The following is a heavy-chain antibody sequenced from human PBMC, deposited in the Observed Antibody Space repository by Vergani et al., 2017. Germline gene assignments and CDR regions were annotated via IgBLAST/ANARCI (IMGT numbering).Heavy chain of an antibody. J-gene: IGHJ4*02. CDR2: IYTSGST. V-gene: IGHV4-61*02. CDR1: GGSISSGSYY. Sequence: QLQLQESGSGLVKPSQTLSLTCTVSGGSISSGSYYWSWIRQPAGKGLEWIGRIYTSGSTNYNPSLKSRVTISVDTSKNQFSLKLSSVTAADTAVYYCARDRRGDYDSSGYQYYFDYWGQGTLVTVSS. D-gene: IGHD3-22*01. CDR3: ARDRRGDYDSSGYQYYFDY.